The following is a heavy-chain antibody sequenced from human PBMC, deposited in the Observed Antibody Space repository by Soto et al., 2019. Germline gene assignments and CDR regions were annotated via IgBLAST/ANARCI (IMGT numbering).Heavy chain of an antibody. D-gene: IGHD6-6*01. CDR1: GFTFSSYA. CDR2: ISYDGSNK. V-gene: IGHV3-30-3*01. J-gene: IGHJ5*02. CDR3: ARESEAARPELGNWFDP. Sequence: GGSLRLSCAASGFTFSSYAMHWVRQAPGKGLEWVAVISYDGSNKYYADSVKGRFTISRDNSKNTLYLQMNSLRAEDTAVYYCARESEAARPELGNWFDPWDQGTQVTVSS.